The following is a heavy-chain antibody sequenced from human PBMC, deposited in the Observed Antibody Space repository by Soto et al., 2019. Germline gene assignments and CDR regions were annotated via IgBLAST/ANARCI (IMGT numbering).Heavy chain of an antibody. Sequence: SVKVSCKASGGTFSSYTISWVRQAPGQGLEWMGRIIPILGIANYAQKFQGRVAITADNSKNTLYLQMNSLRAEDTAVYYCAKDNLYDFWSGYPPYYYYGMDVWGQGTTVTVSS. CDR1: GGTFSSYT. V-gene: IGHV1-69*04. CDR3: AKDNLYDFWSGYPPYYYYGMDV. J-gene: IGHJ6*02. CDR2: IIPILGIA. D-gene: IGHD3-3*01.